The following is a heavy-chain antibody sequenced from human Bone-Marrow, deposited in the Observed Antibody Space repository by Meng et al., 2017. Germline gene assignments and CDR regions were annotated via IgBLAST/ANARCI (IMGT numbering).Heavy chain of an antibody. V-gene: IGHV4-34*01. CDR3: ARGTHGYNWIVY. CDR2: INHSGST. CDR1: GGSFSGYY. Sequence: GQLKRWGAGLLKPSETLSLTCAVYGGSFSGYYWSWIRQPPGKGLEWIGEINHSGSTNYNPSLKSRVTISVDTSKNQFSLKLSSVTAADTAVYYCARGTHGYNWIVYWGQGTLVTVSS. D-gene: IGHD5-24*01. J-gene: IGHJ4*02.